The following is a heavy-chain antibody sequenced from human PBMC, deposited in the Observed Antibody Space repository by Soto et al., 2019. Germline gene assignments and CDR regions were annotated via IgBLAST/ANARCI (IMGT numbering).Heavy chain of an antibody. CDR2: IWYDGSNK. V-gene: IGHV3-33*01. D-gene: IGHD7-27*01. J-gene: IGHJ5*02. CDR1: GFTFSSYG. CDR3: ARAGALSPFDP. Sequence: QVQLVESGGGVVQPGRSLRLSCAASGFTFSSYGMHWVRQAPGKGLEWVAVIWYDGSNKYYADSVKGRFTISRDNSKNTLYLQMNSLRAEDTAVYYCARAGALSPFDPWGQGTLVTVSS.